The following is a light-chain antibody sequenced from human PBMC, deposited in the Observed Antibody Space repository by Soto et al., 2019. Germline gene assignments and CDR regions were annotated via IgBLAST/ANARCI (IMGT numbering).Light chain of an antibody. CDR3: QQYNSWPLT. CDR1: QGITSY. J-gene: IGKJ1*01. Sequence: IQLTQSPSSLSASVGDSVTITCRASQGITSYLAWYQQKPGKAPNLLIYGASTLQSGVPSRFSGSGSGTDFTLTISSLQSEDFAVYYCQQYNSWPLTFGQGTKVDI. V-gene: IGKV1-9*01. CDR2: GAS.